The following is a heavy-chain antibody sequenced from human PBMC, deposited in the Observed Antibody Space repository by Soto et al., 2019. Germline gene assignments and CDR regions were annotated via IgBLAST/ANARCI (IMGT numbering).Heavy chain of an antibody. J-gene: IGHJ2*01. CDR3: ARHRGDGGDWHLDL. CDR1: GGSISDYY. D-gene: IGHD3-10*01. CDR2: IHYSGRT. V-gene: IGHV4-59*08. Sequence: QVQLQESGPGLVKPSETLSLTCAVSGGSISDYYWSWIRQPPGKGLEWIGYIHYSGRTYYNPSLKSRVTILVDTSKNQFSLRLSSVTAADTAVYYCARHRGDGGDWHLDLWGRGTLVTVSS.